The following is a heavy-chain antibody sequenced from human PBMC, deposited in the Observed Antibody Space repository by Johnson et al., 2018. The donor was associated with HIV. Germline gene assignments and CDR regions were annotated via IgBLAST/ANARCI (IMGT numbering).Heavy chain of an antibody. D-gene: IGHD1-26*01. V-gene: IGHV3-30*02. CDR1: GFTLRDYG. Sequence: QVQLVESGGGVVQPRGSPKLSCAASGFTLRDYGMHWVRQAPGKGLEWVAFIQYDGSNKYYADSVRGRFTISIDNSKNTLYLQMNSLRAEDTAVYYCAKSWHSGSLYDAFHIWGQGTMVTVSS. CDR3: AKSWHSGSLYDAFHI. J-gene: IGHJ3*02. CDR2: IQYDGSNK.